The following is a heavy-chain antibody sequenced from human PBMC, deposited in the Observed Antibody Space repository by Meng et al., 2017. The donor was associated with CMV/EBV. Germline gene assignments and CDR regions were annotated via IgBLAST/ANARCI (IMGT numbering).Heavy chain of an antibody. CDR3: ARHYYGSGSYSSFDY. Sequence: GGSLRLSCKGSGYSFTRYWIGWARQMPGKGLEWMGIIYPGDSDTRYSPSFQGQVTISADKSISTAYLQWSSLKASDTAMYYCARHYYGSGSYSSFDYWGQGTLVTVSS. V-gene: IGHV5-51*01. CDR1: GYSFTRYW. J-gene: IGHJ4*02. CDR2: IYPGDSDT. D-gene: IGHD3-10*01.